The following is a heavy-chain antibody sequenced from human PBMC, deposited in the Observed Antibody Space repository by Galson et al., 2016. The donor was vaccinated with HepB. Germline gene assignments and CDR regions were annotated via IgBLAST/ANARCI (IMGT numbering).Heavy chain of an antibody. CDR1: GFNFIYSN. CDR2: ISSSSTYI. D-gene: IGHD1-7*01. V-gene: IGHV3-21*06. J-gene: IGHJ4*02. CDR3: ARGHHNWNYYHDY. Sequence: SLRLSCAASGFNFIYSNMNWVRQAPGKGLEWVSSISSSSTYIHYADSVKGRFTISRDNAKNSLYLQMNSLRADDAAVYYCARGHHNWNYYHDYWGQGTLVTVSS.